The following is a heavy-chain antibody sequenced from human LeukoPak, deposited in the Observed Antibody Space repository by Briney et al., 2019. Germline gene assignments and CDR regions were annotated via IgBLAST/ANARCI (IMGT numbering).Heavy chain of an antibody. Sequence: SETLSLTCTVSGGSISSYYWNWIRQPPGKGLEWIGYIYYSGSTSYNPSLKSRVTISGDTSKNQFSLKLSSVTAADTAVYYCARDLGGSYYDSSGTLTDIWGQGTMVTVSS. CDR3: ARDLGGSYYDSSGTLTDI. J-gene: IGHJ3*02. CDR1: GGSISSYY. V-gene: IGHV4-59*01. CDR2: IYYSGST. D-gene: IGHD3-22*01.